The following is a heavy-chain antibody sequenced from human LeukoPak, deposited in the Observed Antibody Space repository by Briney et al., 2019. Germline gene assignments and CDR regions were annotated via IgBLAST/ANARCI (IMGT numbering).Heavy chain of an antibody. CDR1: GYTFTGYY. Sequence: ASVKVSCKASGYTFTGYYIQWMRQAPGQGLEWMGWINPNSGGTDYAQKFQGRVTMTRDTSISTAYMELSSLRSDDTAVYYCAPGAGVAMPGQRYYFDYWGQGTLVTVSS. CDR2: INPNSGGT. D-gene: IGHD6-19*01. CDR3: APGAGVAMPGQRYYFDY. V-gene: IGHV1-2*02. J-gene: IGHJ4*02.